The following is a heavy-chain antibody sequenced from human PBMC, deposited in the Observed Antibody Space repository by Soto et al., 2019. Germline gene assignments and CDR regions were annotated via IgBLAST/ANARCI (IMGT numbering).Heavy chain of an antibody. CDR2: ISYSGST. D-gene: IGHD2-2*01. J-gene: IGHJ6*03. V-gene: IGHV4-39*01. CDR1: GGSISSSSSS. Sequence: SETLSLTYTVSGGSISSSSSSWGWIRQPPGKGLEWLGIISYSGSTYYSPSLKSRVTISVDASKNLLSLKLSSVTAADTAVYYCARTYVTDVVVVPASKDYMDVWGKGTTVTVSS. CDR3: ARTYVTDVVVVPASKDYMDV.